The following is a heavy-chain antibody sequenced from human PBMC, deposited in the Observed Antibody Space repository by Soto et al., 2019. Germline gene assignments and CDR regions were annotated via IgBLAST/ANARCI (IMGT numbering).Heavy chain of an antibody. CDR2: INAGNGNT. V-gene: IGHV1-3*01. J-gene: IGHJ4*02. Sequence: ASVKVSCKASGYTFTRYAMHWVRQAPGQRLEWMGWINAGNGNTKYSQKFQGRVAITTDTSASTAYMELSSLRSEDTAVYYCARDGAVAGDSNFDYWGQGTLVTVSS. CDR1: GYTFTRYA. CDR3: ARDGAVAGDSNFDY. D-gene: IGHD6-19*01.